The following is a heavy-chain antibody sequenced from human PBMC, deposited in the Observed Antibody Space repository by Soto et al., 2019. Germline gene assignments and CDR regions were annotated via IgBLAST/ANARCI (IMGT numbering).Heavy chain of an antibody. D-gene: IGHD2-8*01. CDR2: IYYSGST. J-gene: IGHJ6*02. CDR3: ARDSRYCTNGVCLTRYGMDV. V-gene: IGHV4-59*01. CDR1: GGSISSYY. Sequence: SETLSLTCTVSGGSISSYYWSWIRQPPGKGLEWIGYIYYSGSTNYNPSLKSRVTISVDTSKNQFSLKMSSVTAADTAVYYCARDSRYCTNGVCLTRYGMDVWGQGTTVT.